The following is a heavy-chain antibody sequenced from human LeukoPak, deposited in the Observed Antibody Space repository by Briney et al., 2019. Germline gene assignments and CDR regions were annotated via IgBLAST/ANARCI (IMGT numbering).Heavy chain of an antibody. J-gene: IGHJ4*02. D-gene: IGHD6-19*01. CDR3: GRDMAVAGTGGFDC. V-gene: IGHV4-39*07. CDR2: IYYSGST. CDR1: GGSISSSSYY. Sequence: SETLSLTCTVSGGSISSSSYYWGWIRQPPGKGLEWIGSIYYSGSTYYNPSLKSRVTISVDTSKNQFSLKLSSVTAADTAVYYCGRDMAVAGTGGFDCWGQGTLVIVSS.